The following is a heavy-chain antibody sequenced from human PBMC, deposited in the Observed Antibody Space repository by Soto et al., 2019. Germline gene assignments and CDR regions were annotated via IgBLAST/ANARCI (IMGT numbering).Heavy chain of an antibody. CDR1: GYTFTGCY. CDR2: INPNSGGT. Sequence: ASVKVSCKASGYTFTGCYMHWVRQAPGQGLEWMGWINPNSGGTNYAQKFQGWVTMTRDTSISTAYMELSRLRSDDTAVYYCARGRYSGYDYSSSWFDRWGQGTLVTVSS. D-gene: IGHD5-12*01. J-gene: IGHJ5*02. CDR3: ARGRYSGYDYSSSWFDR. V-gene: IGHV1-2*04.